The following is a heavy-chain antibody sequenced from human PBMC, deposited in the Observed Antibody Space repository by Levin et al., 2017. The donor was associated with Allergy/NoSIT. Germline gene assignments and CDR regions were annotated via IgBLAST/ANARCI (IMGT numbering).Heavy chain of an antibody. CDR3: AHNLVRAFDI. CDR1: GLSLTASEEG. CDR2: IHGDGDH. V-gene: IGHV2-5*02. Sequence: SGPTLVKPTQILTLTCTFSGLSLTASEEGVGWIRQPPGKALEWLALIHGDGDHRYSPSLKSRLTITRDTSKKQVVLTVADVDPLDTATYYCAHNLVRAFDIWGHGTVVTVSS. J-gene: IGHJ3*02. D-gene: IGHD6-13*01.